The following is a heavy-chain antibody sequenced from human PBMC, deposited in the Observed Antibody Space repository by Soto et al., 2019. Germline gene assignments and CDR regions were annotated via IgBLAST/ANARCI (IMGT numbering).Heavy chain of an antibody. J-gene: IGHJ2*01. Sequence: QVQLVQSGAEVKKPGSSVKVSCKASGGTFSSYSINWVRQAPGQGLEWMGGIIPIFGTANYAQKFQGRVTLTADESTSTAHMELSSLRNEDTAVYYCARPFQSWPGGWYLDLWGRGTLVTVSS. CDR1: GGTFSSYS. CDR3: ARPFQSWPGGWYLDL. CDR2: IIPIFGTA. D-gene: IGHD3-16*01. V-gene: IGHV1-69*01.